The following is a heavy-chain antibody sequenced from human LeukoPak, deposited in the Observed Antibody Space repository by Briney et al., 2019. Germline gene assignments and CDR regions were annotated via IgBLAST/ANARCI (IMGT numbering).Heavy chain of an antibody. CDR2: IYYSGST. V-gene: IGHV4-59*12. D-gene: IGHD2-2*02. CDR3: ARGQMEGGRYCSSTSCYTPWFDP. CDR1: GGSISSYY. Sequence: SETLSLTCTVSGGSISSYYWSWIQQPPGKGLEWIGYIYYSGSTNYNPSLKSRVTISVDTSKNQFSLKLSSVTAADTAVYYCARGQMEGGRYCSSTSCYTPWFDPWGQGTLVTVSS. J-gene: IGHJ5*02.